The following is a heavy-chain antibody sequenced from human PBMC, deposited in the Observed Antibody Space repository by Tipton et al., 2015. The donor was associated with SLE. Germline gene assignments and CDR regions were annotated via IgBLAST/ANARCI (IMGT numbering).Heavy chain of an antibody. Sequence: SLRLSCAASGFTFSSYGMSWVRQAPGKGLEWVAGISVNTNIVAYAGSVKGRFTISRDSAKNSLYLQMNSLRAEDTAVYYCATSLLVVLDGMDVWGQGTTVTVSS. CDR3: ATSLLVVLDGMDV. V-gene: IGHV3-9*01. D-gene: IGHD2-8*02. J-gene: IGHJ6*02. CDR2: ISVNTNIV. CDR1: GFTFSSYG.